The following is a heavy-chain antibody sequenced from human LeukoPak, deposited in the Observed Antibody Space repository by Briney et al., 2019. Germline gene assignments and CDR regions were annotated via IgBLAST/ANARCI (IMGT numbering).Heavy chain of an antibody. CDR1: GFTCSDYA. Sequence: GGSLRLSCAASGFTCSDYAMSWVRQAPGKGLKWVSIMSGSGGTTYYARSVKGRFTISRDNAKNSLYLQMNSLRAEDTAVYYCARGGQWLVWHYWGQGTLVTVSS. CDR2: MSGSGGTT. D-gene: IGHD6-19*01. V-gene: IGHV3-23*01. J-gene: IGHJ4*02. CDR3: ARGGQWLVWHY.